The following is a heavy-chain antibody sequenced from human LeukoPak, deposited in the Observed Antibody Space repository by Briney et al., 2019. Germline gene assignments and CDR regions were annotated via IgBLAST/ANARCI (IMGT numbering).Heavy chain of an antibody. CDR1: GFTFSSYA. CDR3: ARAGSTSCYSSADY. Sequence: GGSLRLSCAASGFTFSSYAMHWVRQAPGKGLEWVAVVSYDGSNKYYADSVKGRFTISRGNSKNTLYLQMNSLRAEDTAVYYCARAGSTSCYSSADYWGQGTLVTVSS. J-gene: IGHJ4*02. V-gene: IGHV3-30*04. CDR2: VSYDGSNK. D-gene: IGHD2-2*01.